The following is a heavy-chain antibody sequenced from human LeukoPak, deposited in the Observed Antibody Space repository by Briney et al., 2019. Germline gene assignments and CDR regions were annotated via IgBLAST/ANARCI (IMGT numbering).Heavy chain of an antibody. Sequence: SETLSLTCTVSGGSISSSSYYWGWIRQPQGKGLEWIGSIYYSGSTYYNPSLKSRVTISVDTSKNQFSLKLSSVTAADTAVYYCARFVGLDLDDAFDIWGQGTMVTVSS. CDR3: ARFVGLDLDDAFDI. CDR1: GGSISSSSYY. J-gene: IGHJ3*02. V-gene: IGHV4-39*07. CDR2: IYYSGST. D-gene: IGHD3/OR15-3a*01.